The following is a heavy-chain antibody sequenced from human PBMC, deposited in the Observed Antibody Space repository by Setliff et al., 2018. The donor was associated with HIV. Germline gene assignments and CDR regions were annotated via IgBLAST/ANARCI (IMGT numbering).Heavy chain of an antibody. Sequence: SETLSLTCAVYGGSFSGYFWSWIRQPPQKSLEWIGEINHSGDTNYNPSLKSRVTISVDTSKNQLSLKLSSVTAADTAVYYCARQVGNKVLFDSWGQGTLVTVSS. J-gene: IGHJ4*02. D-gene: IGHD7-27*01. V-gene: IGHV4-34*01. CDR3: ARQVGNKVLFDS. CDR2: INHSGDT. CDR1: GGSFSGYF.